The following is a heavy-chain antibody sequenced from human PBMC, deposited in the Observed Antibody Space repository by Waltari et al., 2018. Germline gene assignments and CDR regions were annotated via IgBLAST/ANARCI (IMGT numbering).Heavy chain of an antibody. D-gene: IGHD6-19*01. CDR2: IKQDGSEK. J-gene: IGHJ4*02. V-gene: IGHV3-7*01. CDR3: ARVTGRIAVAGTSHYFDY. Sequence: EVQLVESGGGLVQPGGSLRLSCAASGFTFSSYWMSWVRQAPGKGLEWVANIKQDGSEKYYVDSVKGRFTISRDNAKNSLYLQMNSLRAEDTAVYYCARVTGRIAVAGTSHYFDYWGQGTLVTVSS. CDR1: GFTFSSYW.